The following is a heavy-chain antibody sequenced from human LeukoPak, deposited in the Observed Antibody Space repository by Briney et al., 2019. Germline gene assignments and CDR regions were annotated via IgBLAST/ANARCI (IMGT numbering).Heavy chain of an antibody. CDR2: IYWDDDK. D-gene: IGHD4-23*01. Sequence: SGPTLVNPTQTLTLTCTFSGFSLSTSGVGVGWIRQPPGKALEWLALIYWDDDKRYSPSLRSRLTITKDTSKNQAVLTMTNMDPVDTATYYCAHRPGGNYYFDCWGQGTLVTVSS. V-gene: IGHV2-5*02. CDR3: AHRPGGNYYFDC. J-gene: IGHJ4*02. CDR1: GFSLSTSGVG.